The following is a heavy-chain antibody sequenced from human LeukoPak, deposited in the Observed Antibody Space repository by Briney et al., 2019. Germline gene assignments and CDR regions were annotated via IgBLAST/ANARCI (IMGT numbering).Heavy chain of an antibody. CDR3: ARRSGHHYDMDV. Sequence: PGGSLRLSCAASGLTYNSYWMSWVRQAPGKGLEWLSYISSSTITTYYADSVKGRFTISRDNAKNSLYLQMNSLRAEDSAVYYCARRSGHHYDMDVWGQGTTVTVSS. CDR1: GLTYNSYW. V-gene: IGHV3-48*04. J-gene: IGHJ6*02. CDR2: ISSSTITT. D-gene: IGHD2-15*01.